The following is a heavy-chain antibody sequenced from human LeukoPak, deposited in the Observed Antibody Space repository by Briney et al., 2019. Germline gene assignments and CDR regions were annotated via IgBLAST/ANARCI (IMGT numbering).Heavy chain of an antibody. D-gene: IGHD2-2*01. CDR3: ARDIVVVPAAIDYFDY. Sequence: SETLSLTCTVSGGSISSYYWSWIRQPPGKGLEWIGYIYYSGSTNYNPSLKSRVTISVDTSKNQFSLELSSVTAADTAVYYCARDIVVVPAAIDYFDYWGQGTLVTVSS. J-gene: IGHJ4*02. CDR1: GGSISSYY. CDR2: IYYSGST. V-gene: IGHV4-59*01.